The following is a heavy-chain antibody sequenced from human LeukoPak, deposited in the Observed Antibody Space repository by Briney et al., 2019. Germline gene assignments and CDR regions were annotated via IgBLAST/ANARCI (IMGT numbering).Heavy chain of an antibody. CDR1: GFTFSSYA. V-gene: IGHV3-23*01. CDR3: AKPARVGAVDY. CDR2: ISGSSGNT. J-gene: IGHJ4*02. Sequence: GGALRLSCAASGFTFSSYAMSWVRQAPGKGLEWVSAISGSSGNTHYADSVKGRFTISRDNSKNTLYLQMNSLRAEDTAIYYCAKPARVGAVDYWGQGTLVTVSS. D-gene: IGHD6-13*01.